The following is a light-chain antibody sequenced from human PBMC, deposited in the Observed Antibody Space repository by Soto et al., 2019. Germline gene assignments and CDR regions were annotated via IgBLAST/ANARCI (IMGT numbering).Light chain of an antibody. J-gene: IGLJ1*01. CDR3: CSFTGDITHYV. V-gene: IGLV2-14*01. Sequence: QSVLTQPASVSGSPGQSITISCTGTSSDVGGYNYVSWYQQYPGKAPKLMIYEVTHRPSGVSTRFSGSKSGNTASLAISGLQAEDEADYFCCSFTGDITHYVFGTGTKVTVL. CDR1: SSDVGGYNY. CDR2: EVT.